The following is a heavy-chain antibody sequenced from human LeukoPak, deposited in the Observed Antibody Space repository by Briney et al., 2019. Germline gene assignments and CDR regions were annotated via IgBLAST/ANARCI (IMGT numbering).Heavy chain of an antibody. D-gene: IGHD3-22*01. CDR1: GYTFTSYY. Sequence: ASVKVSCKASGYTFTSYYMHWVRQAPGQGLEWMEIINPSGGSTSYAQKFQGRVTMTRDMSTSTVYMELSSLRSEDTAVYYCARGSHYYDSSGYPKNAFDIWGQGTMVTVSS. J-gene: IGHJ3*02. CDR2: INPSGGST. CDR3: ARGSHYYDSSGYPKNAFDI. V-gene: IGHV1-46*01.